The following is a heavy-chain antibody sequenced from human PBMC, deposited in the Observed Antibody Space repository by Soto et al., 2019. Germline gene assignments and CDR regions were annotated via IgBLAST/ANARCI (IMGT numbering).Heavy chain of an antibody. V-gene: IGHV5-51*01. CDR3: ARGGSWPNPYNWFDP. J-gene: IGHJ5*02. Sequence: GESLKISCKGSGYRFTNYWIGWVRQLPGKGLEWMGVIHAGNADARYSPSFQGQVIFSVDKSINTAYLQWNSLQASDSAIYYCARGGSWPNPYNWFDPWGQQGTLVTVSS. CDR2: IHAGNADA. D-gene: IGHD3-10*01. CDR1: GYRFTNYW.